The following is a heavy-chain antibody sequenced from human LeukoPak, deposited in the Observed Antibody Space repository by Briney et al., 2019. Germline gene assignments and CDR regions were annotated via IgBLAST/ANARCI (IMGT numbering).Heavy chain of an antibody. J-gene: IGHJ4*02. V-gene: IGHV3-72*01. CDR2: TRDRTHSYST. D-gene: IGHD1-14*01. CDR1: GFTVSSNY. Sequence: PGGSLRLSCAASGFTVSSNYMSWVRQAPRKGLEWVGRTRDRTHSYSTEYAASVKGRFTISRDDSKNSFYLQMNSLKTEDTAVYYCVRGHNSFDYWGQGTLVTVSS. CDR3: VRGHNSFDY.